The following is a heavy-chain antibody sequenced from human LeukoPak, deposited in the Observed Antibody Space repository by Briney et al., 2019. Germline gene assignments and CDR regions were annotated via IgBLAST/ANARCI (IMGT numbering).Heavy chain of an antibody. CDR3: ARGGYDFWSGCSNTYYYYYYYMDV. Sequence: SETLSLTCTVSGGSISSYYWSWIRQPAGKGLEWIGRIYTSGSTNYNPSLKSRVTMSVDTSKNQFSLKLSSVTAADTAVYYCARGGYDFWSGCSNTYYYYYYYMDVWGKGTTVTVSS. CDR2: IYTSGST. CDR1: GGSISSYY. J-gene: IGHJ6*03. V-gene: IGHV4-4*07. D-gene: IGHD3-3*01.